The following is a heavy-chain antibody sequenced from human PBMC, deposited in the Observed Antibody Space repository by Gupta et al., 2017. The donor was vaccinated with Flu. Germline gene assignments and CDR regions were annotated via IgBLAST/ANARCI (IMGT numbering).Heavy chain of an antibody. J-gene: IGHJ5*02. CDR2: ISYDGGSI. CDR3: AGYGDFAP. Sequence: QEQLVESGGGVVQPGRSLRLSCAASGFSFSSYAMYWVRQAPGKGLEWVAVISYDGGSIDYADSVKGRFTISRDNSKNTLYLQMNSLRADDTAVYYCAGYGDFAPWGQGALVTVSS. V-gene: IGHV3-30-3*01. D-gene: IGHD4-17*01. CDR1: GFSFSSYA.